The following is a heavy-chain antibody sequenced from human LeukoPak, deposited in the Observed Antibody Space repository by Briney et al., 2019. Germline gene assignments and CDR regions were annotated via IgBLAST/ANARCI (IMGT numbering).Heavy chain of an antibody. CDR1: GFCFSGYG. D-gene: IGHD3-10*01. Sequence: GRSLRLSCAASGFCFSGYGMHWVRRAPGKGLEWVAVIWNDGSNKYYADSVKGRLTISRDTSKNTLFLQMNSLRAEDMAVYYCVRNYGSGIYGYGLEVWGQGTTVTVSS. CDR3: VRNYGSGIYGYGLEV. V-gene: IGHV3-33*01. CDR2: IWNDGSNK. J-gene: IGHJ6*02.